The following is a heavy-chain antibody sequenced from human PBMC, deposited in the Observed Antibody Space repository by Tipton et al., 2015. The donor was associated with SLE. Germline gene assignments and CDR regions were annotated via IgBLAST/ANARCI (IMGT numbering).Heavy chain of an antibody. CDR3: ARGRWELLQDY. V-gene: IGHV4-59*11. CDR2: IYYSGST. CDR1: GGSISSHY. D-gene: IGHD1-26*01. J-gene: IGHJ4*02. Sequence: TLSLTCTVSGGSISSHYWSRIRQPPGKGLEWIGHIYYSGSTNYNPSLKSRVTISVDTSKNQFSLKLSSVTAADTAVYYCARGRWELLQDYWGQGTLVTVSS.